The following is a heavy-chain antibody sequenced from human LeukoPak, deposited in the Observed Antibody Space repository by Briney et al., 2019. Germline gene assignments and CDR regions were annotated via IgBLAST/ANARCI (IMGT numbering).Heavy chain of an antibody. V-gene: IGHV3-21*01. CDR2: ISSSGTHI. J-gene: IGHJ5*02. CDR1: GFTFRTYS. D-gene: IGHD2-21*01. Sequence: GGSLRLSCAASGFTFRTYSVNWVRQAPGKGLEWVSSISSSGTHIYYAYSVKGRFTISRDNAMNSLYLQMNSLRAEDTAVYYCARSYCGGDCYSDWFDPWGQGTLVTVSS. CDR3: ARSYCGGDCYSDWFDP.